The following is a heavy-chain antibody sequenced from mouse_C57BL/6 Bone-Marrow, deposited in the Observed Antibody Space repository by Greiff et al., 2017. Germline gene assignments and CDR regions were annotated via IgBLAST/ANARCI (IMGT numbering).Heavy chain of an antibody. V-gene: IGHV5-4*03. CDR1: GFTFSSYA. CDR2: ISDGGSYT. CDR3: ARNLVERDWYFDV. Sequence: EVKLMESGGGLVKPGGSLKLSCAASGFTFSSYAMSWVRQTPEKRLEWVATISDGGSYTYYPDNGKGRFTISRDNAKNNLYLQMSHLKSEDTAMYYCARNLVERDWYFDVWGTGTTVTVSS. D-gene: IGHD1-1*01. J-gene: IGHJ1*03.